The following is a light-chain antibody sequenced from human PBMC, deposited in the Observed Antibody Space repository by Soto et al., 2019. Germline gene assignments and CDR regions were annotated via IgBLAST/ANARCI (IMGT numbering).Light chain of an antibody. CDR2: GAS. CDR1: QNINSD. CDR3: QQYNSWPIT. Sequence: EIVMTQSPAPLSVSPGDSATLSCRASQNINSDLAWYVQKPGQAPRRVIYGASTWGTDVPPRFTGSGSGTEFTLTISGLQSEDFAVYYCQQYNSWPITFGQGTRL. J-gene: IGKJ5*01. V-gene: IGKV3D-15*01.